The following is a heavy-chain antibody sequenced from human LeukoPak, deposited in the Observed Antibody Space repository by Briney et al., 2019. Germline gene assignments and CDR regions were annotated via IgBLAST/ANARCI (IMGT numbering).Heavy chain of an antibody. CDR3: VRDRGWYHFDL. Sequence: GGSLRLSRAASGFTYSSYWMTWIHQAPGKVLEWVAHIKEDATESRSVDSVKGRFTISRDNTKNSLFLQLNSLRAEDTAVYYCVRDRGWYHFDLWGQGTLVTVSS. CDR2: IKEDATES. J-gene: IGHJ4*02. V-gene: IGHV3-7*01. D-gene: IGHD3-10*01. CDR1: GFTYSSYW.